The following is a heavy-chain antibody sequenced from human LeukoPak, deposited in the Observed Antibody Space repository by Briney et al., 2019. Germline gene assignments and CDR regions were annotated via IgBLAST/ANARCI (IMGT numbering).Heavy chain of an antibody. CDR2: ISGSGGST. D-gene: IGHD6-19*01. J-gene: IGHJ4*02. CDR3: AEDTRGVAVAGPPDY. Sequence: GGSLRLSCAASGFTFSSYAMSWVRQAPGKGLEWVSAISGSGGSTYYAASVKGRFTISRDNTKNTLYLQMNSLGAEDTAVYYCAEDTRGVAVAGPPDYWGQGTLVTVSS. CDR1: GFTFSSYA. V-gene: IGHV3-23*01.